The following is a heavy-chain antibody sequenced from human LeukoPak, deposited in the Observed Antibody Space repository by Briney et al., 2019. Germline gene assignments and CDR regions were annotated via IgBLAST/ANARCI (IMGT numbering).Heavy chain of an antibody. Sequence: GGSLRLSCAASGFTFSDYWMHWVRQAPRKGLVWVSHIKTDGSITDYADSVKGRFTISRDNARNTLYLQMDSLGVEDPAVYYCARNPDGDYDYWGQGALVTVSS. J-gene: IGHJ4*02. D-gene: IGHD2-8*01. CDR1: GFTFSDYW. CDR3: ARNPDGDYDY. V-gene: IGHV3-74*01. CDR2: IKTDGSIT.